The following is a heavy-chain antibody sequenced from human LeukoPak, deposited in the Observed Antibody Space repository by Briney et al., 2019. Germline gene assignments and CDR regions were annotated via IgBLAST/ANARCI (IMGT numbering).Heavy chain of an antibody. CDR1: GFTFSSYS. Sequence: GGSLRLPCAASGFTFSSYSMNWVRQAPGKGLEWVSSISSSSSYIYYADSVKGRFTISRDNAKNSLYLQMNSLRAEDTAVYYCARGKYYYDSTGYYPGGDYWGQGTLVTVSS. CDR3: ARGKYYYDSTGYYPGGDY. V-gene: IGHV3-21*01. J-gene: IGHJ4*02. D-gene: IGHD3-22*01. CDR2: ISSSSSYI.